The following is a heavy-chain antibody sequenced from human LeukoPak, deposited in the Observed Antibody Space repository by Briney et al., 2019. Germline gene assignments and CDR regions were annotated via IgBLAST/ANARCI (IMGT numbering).Heavy chain of an antibody. Sequence: ASVKVSCKVSGYTLTELSMHWVRQAPGKGLEWMGGFDPEDGETIYAQKFQGRVTMTEDTSTDTAYMELSSLRSEDTAVYYCAMGLDPRYSSGWYDYWGQGTLVTVSS. J-gene: IGHJ4*02. V-gene: IGHV1-24*01. CDR1: GYTLTELS. CDR3: AMGLDPRYSSGWYDY. D-gene: IGHD6-19*01. CDR2: FDPEDGET.